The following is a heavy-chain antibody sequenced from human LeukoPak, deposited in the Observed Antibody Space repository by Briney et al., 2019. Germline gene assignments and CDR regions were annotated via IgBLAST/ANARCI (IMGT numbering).Heavy chain of an antibody. V-gene: IGHV4-4*07. Sequence: SETLSLTCTVSGGSISNYYWSWIRQPAGKGLEWIGRIYTSGSTKYNPSLKSRVTMSVDTSKNQFSLKLTSVTAADTAVYYCARVDSSVWFFDYWGQATLVTVSS. J-gene: IGHJ4*02. CDR3: ARVDSSVWFFDY. CDR2: IYTSGST. D-gene: IGHD6-19*01. CDR1: GGSISNYY.